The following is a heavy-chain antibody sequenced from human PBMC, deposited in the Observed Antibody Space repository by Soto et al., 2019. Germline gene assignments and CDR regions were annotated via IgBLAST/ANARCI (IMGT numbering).Heavy chain of an antibody. D-gene: IGHD6-19*01. CDR1: GLTFSSYA. J-gene: IGHJ4*02. Sequence: EVHLLESGGGLVQPGGSLRPSCAASGLTFSSYAMSWVRQAPETGLEWVSSTSGNGGSTYYADSVKGRFTISRDNPKNAMYLPMNRVRAEDTAVYYCATEGAVRPRAAYWGQGTLVTVSS. CDR3: ATEGAVRPRAAY. V-gene: IGHV3-23*01. CDR2: TSGNGGST.